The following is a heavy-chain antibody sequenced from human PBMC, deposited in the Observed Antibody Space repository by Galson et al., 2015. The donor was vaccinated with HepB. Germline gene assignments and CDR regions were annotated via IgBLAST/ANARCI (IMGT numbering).Heavy chain of an antibody. CDR3: ARLLRPWSGYYRTYYYYGMDV. D-gene: IGHD3-3*01. CDR1: GYSFTSYW. V-gene: IGHV5-10-1*01. J-gene: IGHJ6*02. Sequence: QSGAEVKKPGESLRISCKGSGYSFTSYWISWVRQMPGKGLEWMGRIDPSDSYTNYSSSFQGHVTISADKSISTAYLQWSSLKASDTAMYYCARLLRPWSGYYRTYYYYGMDVWGQGTTVTVSS. CDR2: IDPSDSYT.